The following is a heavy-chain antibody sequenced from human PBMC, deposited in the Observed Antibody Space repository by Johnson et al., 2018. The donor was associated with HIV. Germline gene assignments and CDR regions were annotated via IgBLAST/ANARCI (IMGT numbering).Heavy chain of an antibody. CDR3: AKDMMGADYGDFDEAAFDT. D-gene: IGHD4-17*01. CDR1: GFTFDDYA. J-gene: IGHJ3*02. Sequence: VQLVESGGGVVQPGRSLRLSCAASGFTFDDYAMHWVRQTPGKGLEWVSGISWNSGSIDYADSVKGRFTISRDNAKNSLYMQMNSLRAEDTALYYCAKDMMGADYGDFDEAAFDTWGQGTMVTVSS. CDR2: ISWNSGSI. V-gene: IGHV3-9*01.